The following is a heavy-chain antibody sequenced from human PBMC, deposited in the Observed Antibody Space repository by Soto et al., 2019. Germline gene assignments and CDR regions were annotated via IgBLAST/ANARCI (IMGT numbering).Heavy chain of an antibody. Sequence: EVQLVDSGGDLVQPGGSLRLSCAASGFTFSHYWMTWVRQAPGKGLEWVANINQDGSVKTYLDSMKGRLTISRDNAQDSWYLQMDSLRAEDTAVYYCGRDPGYGALDYWGQGTLVTVSA. V-gene: IGHV3-7*01. D-gene: IGHD4-17*01. CDR1: GFTFSHYW. CDR2: INQDGSVK. J-gene: IGHJ4*02. CDR3: GRDPGYGALDY.